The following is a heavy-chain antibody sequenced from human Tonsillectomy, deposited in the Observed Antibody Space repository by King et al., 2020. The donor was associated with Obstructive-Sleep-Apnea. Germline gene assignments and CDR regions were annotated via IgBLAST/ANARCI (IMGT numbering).Heavy chain of an antibody. CDR2: IYYSGIT. J-gene: IGHJ4*02. Sequence: QLQESGPGLVKPSETLSLTCTVSGGSISSYYWSWIRQPPGKGLEWIGYIYYSGITNYNPSLKSRVTISVDTSKNQFSLKLSSVTAADTAVYYCAREYDSSGYYHYFDYWGQGTLVTVSS. V-gene: IGHV4-59*12. D-gene: IGHD3-22*01. CDR3: AREYDSSGYYHYFDY. CDR1: GGSISSYY.